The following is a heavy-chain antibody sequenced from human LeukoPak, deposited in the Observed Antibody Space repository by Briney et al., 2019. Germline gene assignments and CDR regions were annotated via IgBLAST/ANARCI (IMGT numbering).Heavy chain of an antibody. Sequence: GGSLRLSCTVSGFTDSSNSMSWVRQAPGKGLEWVSFIYSDNTHYSDSVKGRFTISRDNSKNTLYLQMNSLRAEDTAVYYCAKDTGSGYDYFSYYFDYWGQGTLVTVSS. CDR2: IYSDNT. D-gene: IGHD5-12*01. CDR3: AKDTGSGYDYFSYYFDY. CDR1: GFTDSSNS. V-gene: IGHV3-53*01. J-gene: IGHJ4*02.